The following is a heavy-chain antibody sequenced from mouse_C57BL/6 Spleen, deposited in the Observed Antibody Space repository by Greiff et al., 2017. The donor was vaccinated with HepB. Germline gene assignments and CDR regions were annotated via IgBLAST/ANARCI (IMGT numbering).Heavy chain of an antibody. CDR1: GYTFTSYW. Sequence: QVQLQQPGAELVRPGTSVKLSCKASGYTFTSYWMHWVKQRPGQGLEWIGVIDPSDSYTNYNQKFKGKATLTVDTSSSTAYMQLSSLTSEDSAVYYCARSEVTRAMDYWGQGTSVTVSS. V-gene: IGHV1-59*01. CDR3: ARSEVTRAMDY. CDR2: IDPSDSYT. J-gene: IGHJ4*01. D-gene: IGHD2-2*01.